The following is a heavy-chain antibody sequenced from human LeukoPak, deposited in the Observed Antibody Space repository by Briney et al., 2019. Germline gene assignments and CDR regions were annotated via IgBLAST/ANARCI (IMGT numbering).Heavy chain of an antibody. V-gene: IGHV4-34*01. CDR2: INHSGST. Sequence: SETLSLTCAVYGGSFSGYYWSWTRQPPGKGLEWIGEINHSGSTNTHTPCKGRVTRSVDTSKNQFSLKMSSVAAADTAVYYCATVGSSTSLKWFGAWGQGTLVTVSS. CDR3: ATVGSSTSLKWFGA. D-gene: IGHD2-2*01. J-gene: IGHJ5*02. CDR1: GGSFSGYY.